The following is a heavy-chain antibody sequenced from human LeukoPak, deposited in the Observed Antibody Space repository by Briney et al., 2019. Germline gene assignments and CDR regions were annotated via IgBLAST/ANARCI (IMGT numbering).Heavy chain of an antibody. CDR1: GYTFTSYG. D-gene: IGHD2-8*01. CDR2: ISAYNGNT. Sequence: ASVKVSCKASGYTFTSYGISWVRQAPGQGLEWMGWISAYNGNTNYAQKLQGRVTMTTDTSTSTAYMELSSLRSEDTAVYYCAREGYCTNGVCHYYYYGMDVWGQGTTVTVSS. J-gene: IGHJ6*02. CDR3: AREGYCTNGVCHYYYYGMDV. V-gene: IGHV1-18*01.